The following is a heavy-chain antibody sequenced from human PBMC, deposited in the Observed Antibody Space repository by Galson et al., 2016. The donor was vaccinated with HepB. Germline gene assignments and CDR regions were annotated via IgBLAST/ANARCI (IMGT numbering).Heavy chain of an antibody. V-gene: IGHV1-69*06. CDR3: VTGHDSVSWVALAY. CDR1: GGAHSSYA. J-gene: IGHJ4*02. D-gene: IGHD3-16*01. CDR2: IIPIFDTT. Sequence: SVKVSCKASGGAHSSYAFNWVRQTAGQGLEWMGGIIPIFDTTNYAQKFPGRVTITADTSTAMSYMELIILPSDDSAIYYCVTGHDSVSWVALAYWGQGTPVIVSS.